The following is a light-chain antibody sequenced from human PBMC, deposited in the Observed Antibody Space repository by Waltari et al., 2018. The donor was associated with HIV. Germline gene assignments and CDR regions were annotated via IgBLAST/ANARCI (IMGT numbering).Light chain of an antibody. J-gene: IGLJ3*02. CDR3: AAWDDSLSGPGV. Sequence: QSVLTQPPSASGTPGQRVTISCSGSSSNIGSNYVYWYQQLPGTAPKLPIYGNNELPSGVSDRFSGSKSGTSASLAISGLRSEDEADYYCAAWDDSLSGPGVFGGGTKLTVL. CDR2: GNN. V-gene: IGLV1-47*01. CDR1: SSNIGSNY.